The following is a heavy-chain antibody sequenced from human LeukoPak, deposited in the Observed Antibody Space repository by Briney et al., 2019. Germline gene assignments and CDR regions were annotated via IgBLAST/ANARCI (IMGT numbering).Heavy chain of an antibody. CDR1: GGSISSGSYY. Sequence: SETLSLTCTVSGGSISSGSYYWGWIRQPPGKGLEWIASMYYSGTTFYSPSLKSPVTISVDTSKNQLSLKLGSVTAADTAVYYCARHPPRDGSAFDYWGQGTLVTVSS. CDR3: ARHPPRDGSAFDY. CDR2: MYYSGTT. J-gene: IGHJ4*02. V-gene: IGHV4-39*01.